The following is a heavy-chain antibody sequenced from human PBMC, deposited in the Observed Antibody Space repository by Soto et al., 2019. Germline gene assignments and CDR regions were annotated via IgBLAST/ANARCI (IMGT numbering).Heavy chain of an antibody. Sequence: GGSLRLSCAASGFTFSSYGMHWVRQAPGKGLEWVAVIWYDGSNKYYADSVKGRFTISRDNSKNTLYLQMNSLRAEDTAVYYCARDGYYYDSSGSHWFDPWGQGTLVTVSS. J-gene: IGHJ5*02. CDR2: IWYDGSNK. D-gene: IGHD3-22*01. CDR3: ARDGYYYDSSGSHWFDP. CDR1: GFTFSSYG. V-gene: IGHV3-33*01.